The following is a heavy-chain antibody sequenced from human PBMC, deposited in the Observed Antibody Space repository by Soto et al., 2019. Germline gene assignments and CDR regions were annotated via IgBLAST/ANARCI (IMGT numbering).Heavy chain of an antibody. CDR2: MHDDGSIT. V-gene: IGHV3-74*01. D-gene: IGHD6-13*01. J-gene: IGHJ4*02. CDR3: GRVPAAAAGLRIDH. Sequence: EGSLRLSGAPSGFTFSSYWMHWVRHAPGKRLVWVARMHDDGSITNYTDAEKGRFTIYRDNAKNTLYLQMNTLRAEDTAVYYCGRVPAAAAGLRIDHWGQGILVAV. CDR1: GFTFSSYW.